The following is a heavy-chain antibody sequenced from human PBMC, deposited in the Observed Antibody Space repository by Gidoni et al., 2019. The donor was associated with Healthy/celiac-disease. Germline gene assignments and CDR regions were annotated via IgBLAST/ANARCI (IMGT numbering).Heavy chain of an antibody. CDR2: ISGSGGST. J-gene: IGHJ5*02. Sequence: EVQLLESGVGWVQHGVSLRLSCSASGFPFSRYAMRWVRQGPGKGLEWVSAISGSGGSTYYADSVKGRFTISRDNSKNTLYLQMNSLRAEDTAVYYCAKGVSPWWTNNWFDPWGQGTLVTVSS. D-gene: IGHD2-15*01. V-gene: IGHV3-23*01. CDR1: GFPFSRYA. CDR3: AKGVSPWWTNNWFDP.